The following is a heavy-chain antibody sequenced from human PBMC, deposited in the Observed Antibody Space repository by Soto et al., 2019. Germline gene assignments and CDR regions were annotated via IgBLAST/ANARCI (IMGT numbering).Heavy chain of an antibody. D-gene: IGHD3-3*01. V-gene: IGHV1-8*01. J-gene: IGHJ6*02. CDR2: MNPNSGNT. Sequence: ASVKVCCKSSGYTFTSYDINWVRQATGQVLEWMGWMNPNSGNTGYAQKFQGRVTMTRNTSISTAYMELSSLRSEDTAVYYCARVSRSWTYYYYYGMDVWGQGTTVTLSS. CDR3: ARVSRSWTYYYYYGMDV. CDR1: GYTFTSYD.